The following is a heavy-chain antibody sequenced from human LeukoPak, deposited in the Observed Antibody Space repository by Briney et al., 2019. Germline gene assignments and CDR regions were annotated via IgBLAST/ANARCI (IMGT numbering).Heavy chain of an antibody. CDR1: GFTFSSYW. V-gene: IGHV3-7*01. CDR3: ARDLEYYNSGGYYLGY. J-gene: IGHJ4*02. Sequence: GGSLRLSCVASGFTFSSYWMSWVRQAPGKGLEWVANIKRDGKEKHYVDSVKGRFTISRDNAKNSLYLQMNSLRAEDTAVYYCARDLEYYNSGGYYLGYWGQGTLVTVSS. D-gene: IGHD3-22*01. CDR2: IKRDGKEK.